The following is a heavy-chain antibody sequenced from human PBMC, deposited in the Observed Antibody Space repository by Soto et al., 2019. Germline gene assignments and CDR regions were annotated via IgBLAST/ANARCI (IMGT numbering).Heavy chain of an antibody. V-gene: IGHV3-43*01. CDR2: ISWDGGST. CDR1: GFTFDDYT. J-gene: IGHJ4*02. CDR3: AKGFLEWLLFDY. D-gene: IGHD3-3*01. Sequence: GGSLRLSCAASGFTFDDYTMHWVRQAPGKGLEWVSLISWDGGSTYYADSVKGRFTISRDNSKNSLYLQMNSLRAEDTAVYYCAKGFLEWLLFDYWGQGTLVTVSS.